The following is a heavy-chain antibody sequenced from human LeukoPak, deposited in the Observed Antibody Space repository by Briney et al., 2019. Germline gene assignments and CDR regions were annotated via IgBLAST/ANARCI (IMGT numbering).Heavy chain of an antibody. Sequence: SETLSLTCSVSGDSVRSDSHYWSWIRQPPGKGLEWIGNVYYSGRTAYNPSLKSRVTISVDISKNQFSLQLNSVTAADTAVYYCARDPNLIAAAGTGWFDPWGQGTLVTVSS. J-gene: IGHJ5*02. V-gene: IGHV4-61*01. CDR3: ARDPNLIAAAGTGWFDP. CDR1: GDSVRSDSHY. CDR2: VYYSGRT. D-gene: IGHD6-13*01.